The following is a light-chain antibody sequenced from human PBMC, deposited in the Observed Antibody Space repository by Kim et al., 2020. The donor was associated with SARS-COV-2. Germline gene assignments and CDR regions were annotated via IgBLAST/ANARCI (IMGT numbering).Light chain of an antibody. Sequence: VSVSPGQTASITCSGDVLAKKSARWFQQKPGQAPVLVIYKDSERPSGIPERFSGSRSGTTVILTISEAQVEDEADYYCYSAADNKRVFGGGTKVTVL. CDR3: YSAADNKRV. CDR2: KDS. J-gene: IGLJ3*02. V-gene: IGLV3-27*01. CDR1: VLAKKS.